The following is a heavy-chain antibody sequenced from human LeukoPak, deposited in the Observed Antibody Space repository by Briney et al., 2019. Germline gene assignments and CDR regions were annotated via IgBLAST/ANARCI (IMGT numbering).Heavy chain of an antibody. J-gene: IGHJ4*02. CDR1: GFTFSSYA. CDR3: ARDRLYCSSTSCSYYFDY. CDR2: ISSSSSYI. V-gene: IGHV3-21*01. D-gene: IGHD2-2*01. Sequence: GGSLRLSCAASGFTFSSYAMSWVRQAPGKGLVGVSSISSSSSYIYYADSVKGRFTISRDNAKNSLYLQMNSLRAEDTAVYYCARDRLYCSSTSCSYYFDYWGQGTLVTVSS.